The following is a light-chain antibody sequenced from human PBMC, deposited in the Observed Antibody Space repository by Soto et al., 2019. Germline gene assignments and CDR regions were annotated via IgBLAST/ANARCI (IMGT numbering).Light chain of an antibody. Sequence: EIVLTQSPATLSLSPGEGATLSCRASQSVSSYLAWYQQKPGQPPRLLIYDASNRATGIPARFSGSGSGTDFTLSISSREPEDFAVYYCQQRSNGPPLFTFGPGTTVDIK. J-gene: IGKJ3*01. CDR1: QSVSSY. CDR3: QQRSNGPPLFT. CDR2: DAS. V-gene: IGKV3-11*01.